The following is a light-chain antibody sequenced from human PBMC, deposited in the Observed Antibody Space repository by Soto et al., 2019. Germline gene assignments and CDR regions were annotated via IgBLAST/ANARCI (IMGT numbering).Light chain of an antibody. CDR1: QSVSSSH. Sequence: ENVLTQSPGTLSLSPGERATLSCRASQSVSSSHLAWYQQKPGQAPRLLMYGASSRATGIPDRFSGGGSGADSTLTISRLEPEDFGVYYCQQYHNSILMFGQGTKVDIK. CDR3: QQYHNSILM. CDR2: GAS. J-gene: IGKJ1*01. V-gene: IGKV3-20*01.